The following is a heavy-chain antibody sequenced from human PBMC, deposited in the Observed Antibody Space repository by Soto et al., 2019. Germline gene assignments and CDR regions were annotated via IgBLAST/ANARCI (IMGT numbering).Heavy chain of an antibody. Sequence: GGSLRLSCAASGFTFSSYGMHWVRQAPGKGLEWVAVIWYDGSNKYYADSVKGRFTISRDNSKNTLYLQMNSLRAEDTAVYYCASSTETWIYAYWGQGTLVTVSS. CDR1: GFTFSSYG. J-gene: IGHJ4*02. CDR3: ASSTETWIYAY. CDR2: IWYDGSNK. D-gene: IGHD5-12*01. V-gene: IGHV3-33*01.